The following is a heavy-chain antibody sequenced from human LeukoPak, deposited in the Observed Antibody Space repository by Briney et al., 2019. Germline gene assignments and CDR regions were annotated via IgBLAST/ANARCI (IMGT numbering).Heavy chain of an antibody. CDR3: ARVTWELQIDY. J-gene: IGHJ4*02. CDR2: IYTSGST. CDR1: GGSISSYY. Sequence: SETLSLTCTVSGGSISSYYWSWIRQPAGKGLEWIGRIYTSGSTNYNPSLKSRVTMSVDTSKNQFSLKLSSVAAADTAVYYCARVTWELQIDYWGQRTLVTVSS. D-gene: IGHD1-26*01. V-gene: IGHV4-4*07.